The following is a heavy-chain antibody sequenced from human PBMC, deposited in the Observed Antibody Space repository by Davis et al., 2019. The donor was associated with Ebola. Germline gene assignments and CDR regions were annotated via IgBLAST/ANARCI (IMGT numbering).Heavy chain of an antibody. J-gene: IGHJ6*02. Sequence: GESLKISCKGSGYSFTSYWIGWVRQMPGKGLEWMGIIYPGDSDTRYSPSFQGQVTISADKSISTAYLQWSSLKASDTAMYYCARRSTVLDYYYGMDVWGQGTTVTVSS. D-gene: IGHD4-17*01. CDR3: ARRSTVLDYYYGMDV. CDR2: IYPGDSDT. V-gene: IGHV5-51*01. CDR1: GYSFTSYW.